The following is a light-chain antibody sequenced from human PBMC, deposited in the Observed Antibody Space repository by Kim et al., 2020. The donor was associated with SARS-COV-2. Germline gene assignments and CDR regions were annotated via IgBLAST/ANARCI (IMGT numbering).Light chain of an antibody. J-gene: IGKJ5*01. CDR1: QGIGSY. CDR2: AAS. V-gene: IGKV1-9*01. CDR3: QQLEYYPIT. Sequence: ASVGDRVTITCRASQGIGSYLAWYQHKPGKAPKLLIYAASTLQSGVPSRFSGSGSETDFTLTITSLQPEDFATYYCQQLEYYPITFGQGTRLEIK.